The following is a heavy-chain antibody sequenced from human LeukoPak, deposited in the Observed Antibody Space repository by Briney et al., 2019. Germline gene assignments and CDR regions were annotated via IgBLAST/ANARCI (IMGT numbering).Heavy chain of an antibody. V-gene: IGHV3-74*01. CDR3: ARAIGLDFDF. CDR1: GFTFSTYW. J-gene: IGHJ4*02. D-gene: IGHD2/OR15-2a*01. Sequence: PGGSLRLSCAASGFTFSTYWMHWVRQAPGKGLVWVSRINTDGSNTNYADSVKGRFTISRDNAENTLYLQMNSLRVEDTAVYYCARAIGLDFDFWGQGTLVTVSS. CDR2: INTDGSNT.